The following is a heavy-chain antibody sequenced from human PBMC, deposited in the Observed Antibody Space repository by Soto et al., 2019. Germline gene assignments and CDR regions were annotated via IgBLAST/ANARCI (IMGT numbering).Heavy chain of an antibody. J-gene: IGHJ6*02. Sequence: SVKVSCKASGGTFSSYAISWVRQAPGQGLEWMGGIIPIFGTANYAQKFQGRVTITADESTSTAYMELSSLRSEDTAVYYCARAGYKTTPYYCYGMDVWGQGTTVTVSS. CDR2: IIPIFGTA. CDR3: ARAGYKTTPYYCYGMDV. CDR1: GGTFSSYA. V-gene: IGHV1-69*13. D-gene: IGHD1-20*01.